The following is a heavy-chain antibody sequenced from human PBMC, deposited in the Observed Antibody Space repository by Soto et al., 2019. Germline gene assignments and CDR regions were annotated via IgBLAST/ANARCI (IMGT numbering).Heavy chain of an antibody. CDR3: ARGVAAVYYYGMDV. J-gene: IGHJ6*02. V-gene: IGHV3-7*03. CDR2: IKQDGSEK. CDR1: GFTFSSYW. D-gene: IGHD6-13*01. Sequence: GSLRLSCAASGFTFSSYWMSWVRQAPGKGLEWVANIKQDGSEKYYVDSVKGRFTISRDNAKNSLYLQMNSLRAEDTAVYYCARGVAAVYYYGMDVWGQGTTVTVSS.